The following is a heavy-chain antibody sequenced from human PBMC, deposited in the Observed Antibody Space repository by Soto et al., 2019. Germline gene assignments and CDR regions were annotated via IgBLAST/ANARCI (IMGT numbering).Heavy chain of an antibody. V-gene: IGHV1-2*02. D-gene: IGHD1-7*01. CDR3: ARADGSITGTTYRKGWFDP. CDR2: INPNSGGT. J-gene: IGHJ5*02. CDR1: GYTFTGYY. Sequence: ASVKVSCKASGYTFTGYYMHWVRQAPGQGLEWMGWINPNSGGTNYAQKFQGRVTMTRDTSISTAYMELSRLRSDDTAVYYCARADGSITGTTYRKGWFDPWGQGTLVTVSS.